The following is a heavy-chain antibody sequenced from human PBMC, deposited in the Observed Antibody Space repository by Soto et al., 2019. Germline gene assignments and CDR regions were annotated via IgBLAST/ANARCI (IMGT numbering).Heavy chain of an antibody. CDR2: IYYSGST. D-gene: IGHD6-13*01. J-gene: IGHJ6*02. CDR3: ARGVAAAGYGMDV. CDR1: GGSISSGGYY. Sequence: PSETLSLTCTVSGGSISSGGYYWSWIRQHPGKGLEWIGYIYYSGSTYYNPSLKGRVTISVDTSKNQFSLKLSSVTAADTAVYYCARGVAAAGYGMDVWGQGTTVTVSS. V-gene: IGHV4-31*03.